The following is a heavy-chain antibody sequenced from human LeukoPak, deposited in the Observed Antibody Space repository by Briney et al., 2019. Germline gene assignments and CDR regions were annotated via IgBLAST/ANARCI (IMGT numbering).Heavy chain of an antibody. CDR3: ARDLMTTPTWDFDY. D-gene: IGHD3-16*01. J-gene: IGHJ4*02. V-gene: IGHV1-2*02. CDR1: GYTFTGYY. Sequence: GASVKVSCKGSGYTFTGYYMHWVRQAPGQGLEWRGWINPTSGSTNYAQKFQGRVTVTRDTSISTAYMELSSLESDDTAVYFCARDLMTTPTWDFDYWGQGTLVTVAS. CDR2: INPTSGST.